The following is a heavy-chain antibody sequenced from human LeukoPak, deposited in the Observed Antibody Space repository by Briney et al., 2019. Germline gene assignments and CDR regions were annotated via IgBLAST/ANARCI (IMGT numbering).Heavy chain of an antibody. CDR2: ISWNNGSI. Sequence: GRSLRLSCAASGFTFDDYAMHWFRQAPGKGLEWVSGISWNNGSIGYADSVKGRFTISRDNAKNSLYLQMNSLRAEDTALYYCAKARTMIGPYDAFDIWGQGTMVTVSS. J-gene: IGHJ3*02. CDR1: GFTFDDYA. V-gene: IGHV3-9*01. CDR3: AKARTMIGPYDAFDI. D-gene: IGHD3-22*01.